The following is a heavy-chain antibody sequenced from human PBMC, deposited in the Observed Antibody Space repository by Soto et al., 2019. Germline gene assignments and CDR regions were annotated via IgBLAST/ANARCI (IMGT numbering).Heavy chain of an antibody. J-gene: IGHJ6*02. CDR3: ARSQSSSTSLEIYHYYYYGMDV. CDR2: IIPITATA. D-gene: IGHD2-2*01. Sequence: QVQRVQSGAEVKKPGSSVKVSCKASGGTFGSYAISWVRQAPGQGLEWMGGIIPITATANYAQKLQSRVTSTAEESTSTDSKKLSSLTSEDTAVYYCARSQSSSTSLEIYHYYYYGMDVWGQGTKVTISS. V-gene: IGHV1-69*01. CDR1: GGTFGSYA.